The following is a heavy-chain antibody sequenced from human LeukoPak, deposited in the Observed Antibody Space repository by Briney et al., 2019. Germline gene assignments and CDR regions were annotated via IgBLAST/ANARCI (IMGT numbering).Heavy chain of an antibody. Sequence: PGGSLRPSCAASGFTFSTYWMTWVRQAPGKGLEWVANIKQDGSEQYYVDSVKGRFTISRDNAKNSLYLQMNSLGAEDTAVYYCARDYEAFDYWGQGTLVTVSS. D-gene: IGHD5-12*01. CDR3: ARDYEAFDY. CDR1: GFTFSTYW. CDR2: IKQDGSEQ. V-gene: IGHV3-7*01. J-gene: IGHJ4*02.